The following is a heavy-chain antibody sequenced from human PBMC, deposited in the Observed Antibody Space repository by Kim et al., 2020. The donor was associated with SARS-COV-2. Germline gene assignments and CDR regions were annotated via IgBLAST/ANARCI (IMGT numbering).Heavy chain of an antibody. J-gene: IGHJ4*02. Sequence: SGKGRFTISKDNSKNTLYLQMNSLRAEDTAVYYCAKGSVVAATLLYYFDYWGQGTLVTVSS. V-gene: IGHV3-23*01. CDR3: AKGSVVAATLLYYFDY. D-gene: IGHD2-15*01.